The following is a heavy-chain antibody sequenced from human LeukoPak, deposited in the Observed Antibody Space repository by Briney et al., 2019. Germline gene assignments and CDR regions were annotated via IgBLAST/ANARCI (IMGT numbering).Heavy chain of an antibody. CDR3: ARAGRFGELSIDV. CDR2: INSGSTNA. D-gene: IGHD3-10*01. J-gene: IGHJ6*02. V-gene: IGHV3-11*05. CDR1: GFTFSDYY. Sequence: GGSLRLSCAASGFTFSDYYMSWIRQAPGKGLEWVSFINSGSTNANHADSVKGRFTISRDNVKSSLYLQMNSLRAEDTAVYYCARAGRFGELSIDVWGQGNTVIVSS.